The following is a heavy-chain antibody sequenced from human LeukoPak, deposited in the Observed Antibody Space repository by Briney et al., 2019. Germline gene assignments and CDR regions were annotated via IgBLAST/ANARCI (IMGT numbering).Heavy chain of an antibody. CDR3: ATNIPPYYHDSSFPLPFDL. Sequence: ASVNVSCKVSGYTLTELSMHWVRQAPGKGLEWMGGFDPEDGETIYAQKFQGRVTMAEDTSTDIAYMELSSLRSEDTAVYYCATNIPPYYHDSSFPLPFDLWSQGTLVTVSS. CDR1: GYTLTELS. J-gene: IGHJ4*02. V-gene: IGHV1-24*01. D-gene: IGHD3-22*01. CDR2: FDPEDGET.